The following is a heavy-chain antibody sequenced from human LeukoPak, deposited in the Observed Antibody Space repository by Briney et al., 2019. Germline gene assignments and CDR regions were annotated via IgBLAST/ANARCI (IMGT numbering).Heavy chain of an antibody. D-gene: IGHD6-13*01. CDR1: GGSFSGYY. J-gene: IGHJ4*02. V-gene: IGHV4-34*01. CDR3: ARRKGLRAACWFDY. Sequence: SSETLSLTCAVYGGSFSGYYWSWIRQPPAKGLAWIGEINHSGSTNYHPSLKSRVTISVDTSKNQFSLKLSSVTDADAAVYYCARRKGLRAACWFDYWGQGTLVTVSS. CDR2: INHSGST.